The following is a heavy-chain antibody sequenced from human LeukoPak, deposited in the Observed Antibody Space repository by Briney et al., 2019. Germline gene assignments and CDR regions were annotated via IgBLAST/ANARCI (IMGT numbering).Heavy chain of an antibody. D-gene: IGHD2-2*01. V-gene: IGHV3-30*04. CDR1: GFTFSSYA. Sequence: GRSLRPSCAASGFTFSSYAMHWVRQAPGKGLEWVAVISYDGSNKYYADSVKGRFTISRDNSKNTLYLQMNSLRAEDTAVYYCARGARRIVVVPADLDWGQGTLVTVSS. J-gene: IGHJ4*02. CDR3: ARGARRIVVVPADLD. CDR2: ISYDGSNK.